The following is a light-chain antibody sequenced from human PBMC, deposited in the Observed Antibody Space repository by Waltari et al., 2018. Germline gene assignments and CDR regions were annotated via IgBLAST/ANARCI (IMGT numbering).Light chain of an antibody. CDR2: SNN. CDR3: AAWADSLSGQV. V-gene: IGLV1-47*02. J-gene: IGLJ1*01. Sequence: QSVLTQPPSASGTPGQRVTISCSGSSSNSGSNYVYWYQQLPGTTPKLLIYSNNPRPSRVPDQFSASQSGTSASLAIRGLRSEDEADYYCAAWADSLSGQVFGTGTKVTVL. CDR1: SSNSGSNY.